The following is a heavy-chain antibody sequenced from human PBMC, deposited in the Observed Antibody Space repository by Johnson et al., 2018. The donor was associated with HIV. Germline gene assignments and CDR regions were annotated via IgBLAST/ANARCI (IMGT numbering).Heavy chain of an antibody. D-gene: IGHD5-24*01. CDR1: GFTFSSYG. CDR3: ARACRDGYTCDVFEI. V-gene: IGHV3-33*08. Sequence: QEQLVESGGGVVQPGRSLRLSCAASGFTFSSYGMAWVRQAPGKGLEWVTVISFAGVKKYYADSVKGRFTISRDNSKNTLYLQMKSLRADDTAVYYFARACRDGYTCDVFEIWGQGTMVTVSS. CDR2: ISFAGVKK. J-gene: IGHJ3*02.